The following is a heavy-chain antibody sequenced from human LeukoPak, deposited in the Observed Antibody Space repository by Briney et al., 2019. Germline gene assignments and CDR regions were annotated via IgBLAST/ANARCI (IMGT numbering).Heavy chain of an antibody. Sequence: SETLSLTCTVSGGSISSYYWSWIRQPPGKGLEWIGYTYYSGSTYYNPSLKSRVTISVDTSKNQFSLKLSSVTAADTAVYYCARPSGGDSVDYWGQGTLVTVSS. D-gene: IGHD2-21*02. CDR1: GGSISSYY. CDR2: TYYSGST. V-gene: IGHV4-59*08. CDR3: ARPSGGDSVDY. J-gene: IGHJ4*02.